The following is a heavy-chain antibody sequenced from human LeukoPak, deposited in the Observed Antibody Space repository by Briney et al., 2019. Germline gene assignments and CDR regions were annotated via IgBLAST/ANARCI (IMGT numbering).Heavy chain of an antibody. J-gene: IGHJ6*02. CDR3: ARHIIGDTAMGGYYYGMDV. CDR2: ICPGGSDT. V-gene: IGHV5-51*01. D-gene: IGHD5-18*01. Sequence: ESLKISCKGSGYSFSSYWIGWVCQMPGKGLEGMGIICPGGSDTRYSPSFQGQVTISADKSISTVYLQLRILQASYTAMYYCARHIIGDTAMGGYYYGMDVWGQGTTVTVSS. CDR1: GYSFSSYW.